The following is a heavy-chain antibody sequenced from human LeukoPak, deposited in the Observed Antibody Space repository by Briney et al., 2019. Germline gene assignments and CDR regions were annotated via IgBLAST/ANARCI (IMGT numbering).Heavy chain of an antibody. CDR2: IYYSGST. Sequence: SETLSLTCTVSGGSISSSSYYWGWIRQPPGKGLEWIGSIYYSGSTYYNPSLKSRVTISVDTSKNQFSLKLSSVTAADTAVYYCARDEAQGGQYYYYYYGMDVWGQGTTVTVSS. CDR3: ARDEAQGGQYYYYYYGMDV. CDR1: GGSISSSSYY. V-gene: IGHV4-39*07. J-gene: IGHJ6*02.